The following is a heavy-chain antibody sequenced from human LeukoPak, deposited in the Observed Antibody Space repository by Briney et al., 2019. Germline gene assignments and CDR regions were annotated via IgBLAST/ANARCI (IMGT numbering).Heavy chain of an antibody. J-gene: IGHJ4*02. V-gene: IGHV3-30*18. D-gene: IGHD4-17*01. CDR1: GFTFINYG. CDR3: ANYGDYQYSDY. CDR2: ISYDGTNK. Sequence: GRSLRLSCAASGFTFINYGMHWVRQAPGKGLEWVAVISYDGTNKYYADSVKGRFTISRDNSKNTLYLQMNSLKTDDTAVYYCANYGDYQYSDYWGQGTPVTVSS.